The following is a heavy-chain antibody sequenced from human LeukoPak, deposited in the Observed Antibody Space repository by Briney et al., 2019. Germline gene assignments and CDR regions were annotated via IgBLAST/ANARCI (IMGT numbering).Heavy chain of an antibody. CDR1: GYTFTSYD. V-gene: IGHV1-69*13. CDR3: ARGPAPPGYSSSWYPYYFDY. Sequence: ASVKVSCKASGYTFTSYDISWVRQAPGQGLEWMGGIIPIFGTANYAQKFQGRVTITADESTSTAYMELSSLRSEDTAVYYCARGPAPPGYSSSWYPYYFDYWGQGTLVTVSS. D-gene: IGHD6-13*01. CDR2: IIPIFGTA. J-gene: IGHJ4*02.